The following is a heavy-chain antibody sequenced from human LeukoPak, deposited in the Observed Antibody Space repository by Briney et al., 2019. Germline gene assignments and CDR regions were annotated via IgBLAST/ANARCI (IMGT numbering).Heavy chain of an antibody. CDR1: GFTFSSYS. CDR3: ARVPADYYYYYMDV. CDR2: IYSGGST. J-gene: IGHJ6*03. V-gene: IGHV3-66*01. Sequence: GGSLRLSCAASGFTFSSYSMNWVRQAPGKGLEWVSVIYSGGSTYYADSVKGRFTISRDNAKNSLYLQMNSLRAEDTAVYYCARVPADYYYYYMDVWGKGTTVTISS.